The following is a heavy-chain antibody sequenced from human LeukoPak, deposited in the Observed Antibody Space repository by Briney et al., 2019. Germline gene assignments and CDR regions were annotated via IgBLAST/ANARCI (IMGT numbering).Heavy chain of an antibody. Sequence: GGSLRLSCAASGFTFSSYAMSWVRQPPGKGLEWVSAISGSGGNTNYADSVKGRFTISRDNSKNTLYLQMNSLRAEDTAVYYCAKGLRGYSYGEVDYWGQGTLVTVSS. V-gene: IGHV3-23*01. J-gene: IGHJ4*02. CDR1: GFTFSSYA. CDR3: AKGLRGYSYGEVDY. D-gene: IGHD5-18*01. CDR2: ISGSGGNT.